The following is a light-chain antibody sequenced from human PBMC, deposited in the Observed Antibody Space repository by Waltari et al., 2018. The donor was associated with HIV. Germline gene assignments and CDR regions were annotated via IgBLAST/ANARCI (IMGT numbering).Light chain of an antibody. V-gene: IGLV1-44*01. Sequence: QSLLPQPPSASGTPGQRATISCSGSYSTIGSNTVTWHQQLPGSAPRALIYNHDQRPSGVPDRFSGAQSGTSASLAISGLQSEEQGDYYWASWDDKLDGWVFGGGTRLTVL. CDR3: ASWDDKLDGWV. CDR2: NHD. CDR1: YSTIGSNT. J-gene: IGLJ3*02.